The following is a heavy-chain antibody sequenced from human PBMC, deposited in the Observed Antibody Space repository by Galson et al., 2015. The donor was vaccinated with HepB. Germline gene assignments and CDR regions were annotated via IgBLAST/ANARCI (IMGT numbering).Heavy chain of an antibody. CDR2: ISGYNGNT. CDR1: GYTFTSYG. D-gene: IGHD3-22*01. CDR3: ARSLGKFYYDTSGSHFDY. J-gene: IGHJ4*02. V-gene: IGHV1-18*01. Sequence: SCKASGYTFTSYGINWVRQAPGQGLEWMGWISGYNGNTDYSQKFQDRVNMTTDTSTSTSYMDLRSLRSDDTAVYYCARSLGKFYYDTSGSHFDYWGQGTLVTVYS.